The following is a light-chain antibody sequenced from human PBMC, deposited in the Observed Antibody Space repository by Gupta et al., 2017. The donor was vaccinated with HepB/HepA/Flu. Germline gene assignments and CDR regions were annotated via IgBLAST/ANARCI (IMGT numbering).Light chain of an antibody. CDR1: SGAVTSDQF. J-gene: IGLJ3*02. CDR2: DTN. Sequence: QAVVTQETSLTVSPGGQVTLTCGSSSGAVTSDQFPYWFQQKPGQAPRTLIHDTNNKYSWTPARFSGSLLGGKAALTLSGAQPEDEAEYYCSLSYSGAVVFGGGTKLTVV. CDR3: SLSYSGAVV. V-gene: IGLV7-46*01.